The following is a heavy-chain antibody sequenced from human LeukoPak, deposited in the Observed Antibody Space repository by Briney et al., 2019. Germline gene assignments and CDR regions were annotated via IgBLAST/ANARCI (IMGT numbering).Heavy chain of an antibody. CDR3: ARGPQGDSYFDY. J-gene: IGHJ4*02. CDR1: GYSFTGCY. Sequence: ASVKVSCKTSGYSFTGCYMHWVRQAPGQGLEWMGWINPNTGATKYAQKFQGRVTMTRDTSISTAYMELRRLRSDDTAVYYCARGPQGDSYFDYWGQGTLVTVSS. V-gene: IGHV1-2*02. D-gene: IGHD2-21*02. CDR2: INPNTGAT.